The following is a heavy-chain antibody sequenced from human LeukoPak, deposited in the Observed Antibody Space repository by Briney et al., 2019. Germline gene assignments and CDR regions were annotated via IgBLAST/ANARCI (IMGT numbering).Heavy chain of an antibody. CDR1: GFTFRNYA. D-gene: IGHD3-10*01. CDR2: ISNDGVYT. Sequence: SGGSLRLSCVASGFTFRNYAMSWVRESPGKGGEWVSTISNDGVYTFHADSVKGRLTISRDNSKHTLYLQMDSLRAEDTAIYYCAKGSRGGRPYYFDYWGQGTLVTVSS. J-gene: IGHJ4*02. CDR3: AKGSRGGRPYYFDY. V-gene: IGHV3-23*01.